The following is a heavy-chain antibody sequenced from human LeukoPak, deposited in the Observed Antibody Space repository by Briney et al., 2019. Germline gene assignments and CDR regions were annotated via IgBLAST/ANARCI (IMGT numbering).Heavy chain of an antibody. CDR1: GFTFSSYS. CDR2: ISSSSSYI. CDR3: ARAKQWLPSST. V-gene: IGHV3-21*01. Sequence: AGSLSLSCAASGFTFSSYSLNWVRQAPGKGLEWVSSISSSSSYIYYADSVKGRFTISRDNAKNSLYLQMNSLRAEDTAVYYCARAKQWLPSSTWGQGNLVTVSS. J-gene: IGHJ5*02. D-gene: IGHD6-19*01.